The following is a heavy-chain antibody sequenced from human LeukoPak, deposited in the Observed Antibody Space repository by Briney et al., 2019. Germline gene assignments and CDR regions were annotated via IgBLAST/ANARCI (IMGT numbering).Heavy chain of an antibody. CDR3: AKDHRGCSSTSCYVYFDY. CDR1: GFTFSSYA. CDR2: ISGSGGST. Sequence: GGSLRLSCAASGFTFSSYAMSWVRQAPGKGLEWASAISGSGGSTYYADSVKGRFTISRDNSKNTLYLQMNSLRAEDTAVYYCAKDHRGCSSTSCYVYFDYWGQGTLVTVSS. J-gene: IGHJ4*02. D-gene: IGHD2-2*01. V-gene: IGHV3-23*01.